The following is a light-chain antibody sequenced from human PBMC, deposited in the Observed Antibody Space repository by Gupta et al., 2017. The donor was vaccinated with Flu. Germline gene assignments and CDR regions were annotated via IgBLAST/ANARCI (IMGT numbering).Light chain of an antibody. CDR1: QSVASY. CDR2: GAS. CDR3: QHYGTSPT. J-gene: IGKJ2*01. Sequence: SPGTLSLSPGERATRSCRASQSVASYLAWYQQKTGQAPRLLIYGASSRATGIPDRFSGSGSGTDFSLTISRLEPEDFAVYYCQHYGTSPTFGQGTKLEIK. V-gene: IGKV3-20*01.